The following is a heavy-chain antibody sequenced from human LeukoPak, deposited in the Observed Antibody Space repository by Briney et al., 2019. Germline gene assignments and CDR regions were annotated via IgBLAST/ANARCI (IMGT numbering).Heavy chain of an antibody. CDR2: IYHSGST. D-gene: IGHD3-10*01. V-gene: IGHV4-30-2*01. J-gene: IGHJ5*02. CDR3: ARALFVNRRFGELSYWFDP. Sequence: SETLSLTCAVSGGSISSGGYSWSWIRQPPGKGLEWIGYIYHSGSTYYNPSLKSRVTISVDRSKNQFSLKLSSVTAADTAVYYCARALFVNRRFGELSYWFDPWGQGTLVTVSS. CDR1: GGSISSGGYS.